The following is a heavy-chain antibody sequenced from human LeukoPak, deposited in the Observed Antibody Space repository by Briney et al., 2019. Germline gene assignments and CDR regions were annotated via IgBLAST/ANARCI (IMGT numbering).Heavy chain of an antibody. J-gene: IGHJ6*03. Sequence: ASVKVSCKASGYTFTSYDINWVRQATGQGLEWMGWMNPNSGNTGYAQKFQGRVTITRNTSISTAYMELSSLRSEDTAVYYCARGFTAGFGVVIRYYYMDVWGKGTTVTVSS. CDR3: ARGFTAGFGVVIRYYYMDV. CDR1: GYTFTSYD. D-gene: IGHD3-3*01. CDR2: MNPNSGNT. V-gene: IGHV1-8*03.